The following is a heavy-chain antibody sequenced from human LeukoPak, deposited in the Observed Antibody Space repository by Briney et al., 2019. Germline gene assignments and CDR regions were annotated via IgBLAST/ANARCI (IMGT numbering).Heavy chain of an antibody. D-gene: IGHD6-13*01. CDR3: ARDRPAGNTGHSHDY. Sequence: PSETLSLTCTVSGGSISSYYWSWIRQPAGKGLEWIGRIYTSGSTNYNPSLKSRVTMSVDTSKNQFSLKLSSVTAADTAVYYCARDRPAGNTGHSHDYWGQGTLVTVSS. V-gene: IGHV4-4*07. CDR1: GGSISSYY. CDR2: IYTSGST. J-gene: IGHJ4*02.